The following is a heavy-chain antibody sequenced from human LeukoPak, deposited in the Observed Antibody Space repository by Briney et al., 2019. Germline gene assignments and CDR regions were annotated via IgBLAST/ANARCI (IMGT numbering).Heavy chain of an antibody. J-gene: IGHJ6*02. D-gene: IGHD3-3*01. CDR3: ARGRTIFDSVDV. CDR1: GWSFRTYY. CDR2: INHSGST. V-gene: IGHV4-34*01. Sequence: SETLSLTCAVYGWSFRTYYWIWIRQPPGKGLEWLGEINHSGSTYYNPSLKSRVTISVDTSKKQFSLRLTSVTASDTAVYYCARGRTIFDSVDVWGQGTTVTVSS.